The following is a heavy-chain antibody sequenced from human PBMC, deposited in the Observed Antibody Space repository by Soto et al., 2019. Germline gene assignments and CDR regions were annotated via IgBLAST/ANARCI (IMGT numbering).Heavy chain of an antibody. CDR2: ISSSSSTI. V-gene: IGHV3-48*01. D-gene: IGHD2-8*01. Sequence: GGSLRLSCAASGFTFSSYSMNWVRQAPGKGLEWVSYISSSSSTIYYADSVKGRFTISRDNAKNSLYLQMNSLRAEDTAVYYCARAPIVLMVYGTGSDAFDIWGQGTMVTVSS. CDR1: GFTFSSYS. J-gene: IGHJ3*02. CDR3: ARAPIVLMVYGTGSDAFDI.